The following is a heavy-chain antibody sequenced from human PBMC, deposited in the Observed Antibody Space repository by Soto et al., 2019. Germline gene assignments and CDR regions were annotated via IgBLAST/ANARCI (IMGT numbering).Heavy chain of an antibody. CDR2: ISGSGGCT. D-gene: IGHD6-19*01. J-gene: IGHJ4*02. Sequence: VQLLESGGGLLQPGVSLRLSCAASGFTFNDYGMAWVRQAPGKGLEWVAAISGSGGCTYYADSWKGRFTISRDISQNTLYLLMNSLRADDTAVYYCARNLDYSSGWPEYYFDSWGLGTLVTVSS. CDR3: ARNLDYSSGWPEYYFDS. CDR1: GFTFNDYG. V-gene: IGHV3-23*01.